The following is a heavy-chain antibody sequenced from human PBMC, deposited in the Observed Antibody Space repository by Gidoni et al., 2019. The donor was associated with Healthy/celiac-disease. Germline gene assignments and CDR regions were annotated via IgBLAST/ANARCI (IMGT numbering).Heavy chain of an antibody. CDR1: GFTLDDYA. CDR3: AKTRELGQLGPPQFDY. Sequence: EVLLVASGGGLVQPGRSLILSCAASGFTLDDYAMPWFRQATGKGLVWVSGISWNSGSIGYADAVKGRFTISRDNAKNSLYLQMNSLRAEDTALYYCAKTRELGQLGPPQFDYWGQGTLVTVSS. CDR2: ISWNSGSI. D-gene: IGHD5-18*01. V-gene: IGHV3-9*01. J-gene: IGHJ4*02.